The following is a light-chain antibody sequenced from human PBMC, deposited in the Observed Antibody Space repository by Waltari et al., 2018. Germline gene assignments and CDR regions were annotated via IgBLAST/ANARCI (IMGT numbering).Light chain of an antibody. CDR2: KAS. CDR1: QSISSW. V-gene: IGKV1-5*03. J-gene: IGKJ1*01. Sequence: DIRMTQSPSTLAASLGARVTITCLASQSISSWLALYQQEPGKAPKLLIYKASTLESVVPSRFSGSGSGTEFTLTISSLQPDDFATYYCQLYNSYPWTFGQGTKVEIK. CDR3: QLYNSYPWT.